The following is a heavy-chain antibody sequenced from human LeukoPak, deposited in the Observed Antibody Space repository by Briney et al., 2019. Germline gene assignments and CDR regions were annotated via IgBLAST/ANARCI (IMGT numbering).Heavy chain of an antibody. CDR2: INPNSGGT. CDR1: GYTFTGYY. V-gene: IGHV1-2*02. D-gene: IGHD6-19*01. J-gene: IGHJ4*02. Sequence: GASVKVSSKASGYTFTGYYMHWVRQAPGQGLEWMGWINPNSGGTNYAQKFQGRVTMTRDTSTSTVYMELSSLRSEDTAVYYCARTGIAVAGIFDYWGQGTLVTVSS. CDR3: ARTGIAVAGIFDY.